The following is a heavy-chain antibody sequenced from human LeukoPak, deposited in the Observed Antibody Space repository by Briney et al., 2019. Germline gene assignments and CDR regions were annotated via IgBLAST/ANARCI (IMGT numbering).Heavy chain of an antibody. CDR2: IKQDGSER. D-gene: IGHD1-7*01. V-gene: IGHV3-7*01. CDR1: GFAFRDYL. J-gene: IGHJ4*02. Sequence: GGSLRLSCAASGFAFRDYLMTWVRQAPGKGLEWVAHIKQDGSERYYGDSVKGRFTISRDNAKNLVYLQMNSLGAEDTAIYYCARGWNYAFRFDYWGQGTLVTVSS. CDR3: ARGWNYAFRFDY.